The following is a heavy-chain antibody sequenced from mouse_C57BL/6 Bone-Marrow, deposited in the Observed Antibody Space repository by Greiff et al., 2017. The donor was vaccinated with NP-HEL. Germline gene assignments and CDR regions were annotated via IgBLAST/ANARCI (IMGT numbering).Heavy chain of an antibody. Sequence: VQLQQSGAELVRPGASVTLSCKASGYTFTDYEMHWVKQTPVHGLDWIGAIDPETGGTAYNQKFKGKAILTADKSSSTAYMELRSLTSEDSAFYYCTRSLDSSGYVRGYWGQGTSVTVSS. CDR2: IDPETGGT. CDR3: TRSLDSSGYVRGY. D-gene: IGHD3-2*02. CDR1: GYTFTDYE. V-gene: IGHV1-15*01. J-gene: IGHJ4*01.